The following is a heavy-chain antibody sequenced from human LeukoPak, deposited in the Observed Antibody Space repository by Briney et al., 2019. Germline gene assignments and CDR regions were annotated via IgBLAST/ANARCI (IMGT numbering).Heavy chain of an antibody. CDR1: GFSFSSYY. D-gene: IGHD6-19*01. J-gene: IGHJ6*02. CDR2: INPDGSER. Sequence: GGSLRLSCAASGFSFSSYYMSWVRQAPGKGLEWVALINPDGSERYYVDSVKGRFTISRDNARNSLYLQMDSLRDDDTAMYFCTRDLAAVPGPRMDVWGQGTTVTVSS. V-gene: IGHV3-7*03. CDR3: TRDLAAVPGPRMDV.